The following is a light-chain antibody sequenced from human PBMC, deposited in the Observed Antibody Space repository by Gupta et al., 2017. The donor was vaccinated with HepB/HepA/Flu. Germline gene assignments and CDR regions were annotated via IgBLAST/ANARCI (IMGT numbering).Light chain of an antibody. V-gene: IGLV4-69*01. CDR1: SGHSNYA. J-gene: IGLJ3*02. CDR3: QTWGTGFVV. Sequence: QLLLTQSPSASASLGVSVKLTCTLSSGHSNYAIAWHQQKPNKGPRYLMKLNSECSHTKGDGIPDRFSGSSSGAERSLTISSLQSEDEAEYYCQTWGTGFVVFGGGTNLTVL. CDR2: LNSECSH.